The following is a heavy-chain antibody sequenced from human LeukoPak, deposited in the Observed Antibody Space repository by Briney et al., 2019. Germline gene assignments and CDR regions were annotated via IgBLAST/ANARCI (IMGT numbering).Heavy chain of an antibody. CDR1: GFTLSSYA. V-gene: IGHV3-23*01. CDR2: ISGGGDNK. D-gene: IGHD2-8*01. Sequence: GGSLRLSCAASGFTLSSYAMTWVRQAPGRGLEWVSGISGGGDNKYYGDSVKGRFTISRDNSKNTLYLQMNSLRSEDTAVYYCARDPSHTSGPDCTNGVCRSYYFDYWGQGTLVTVSS. J-gene: IGHJ4*02. CDR3: ARDPSHTSGPDCTNGVCRSYYFDY.